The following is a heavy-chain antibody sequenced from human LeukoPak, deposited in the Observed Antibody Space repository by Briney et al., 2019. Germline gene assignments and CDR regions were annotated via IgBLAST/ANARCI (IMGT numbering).Heavy chain of an antibody. J-gene: IGHJ4*02. CDR1: GFTFSSYA. V-gene: IGHV3-23*01. CDR2: ISGSGGST. CDR3: AKEPLYLEGYYASSGYSGY. D-gene: IGHD3-22*01. Sequence: GGSLRLSCAASGFTFSSYAMSWVRQAPGKGLEWVSAISGSGGSTYYADSVKGRFTISRDNSKNTLYLQMNSLRAEDTAVYYCAKEPLYLEGYYASSGYSGYWGQGTLVTVSS.